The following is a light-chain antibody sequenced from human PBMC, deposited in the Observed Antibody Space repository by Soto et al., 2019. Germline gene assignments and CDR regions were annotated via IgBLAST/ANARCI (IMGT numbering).Light chain of an antibody. J-gene: IGKJ1*01. CDR2: GAS. CDR3: QQYGSSPWT. Sequence: EIVLTQSPGTLSLSPGERATLSCRASQSVSSAYLAWYQQKPGQAPRLVIYGASSRATDIPDRFSGSGSGTDFTLTISRLEPEDFAVYYCQQYGSSPWTFGQGTKVDIK. V-gene: IGKV3-20*01. CDR1: QSVSSAY.